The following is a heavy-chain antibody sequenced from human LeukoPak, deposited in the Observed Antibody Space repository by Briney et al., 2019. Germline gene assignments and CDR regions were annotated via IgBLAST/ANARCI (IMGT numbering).Heavy chain of an antibody. Sequence: HPGGSLRLSCAASGFTFDDYAMHWVRQAPGKGLEWVSGISWNSGSIGYADSVKGRFTISRDNAKNSLYLQMNSLRAEDTALYYCAKDRSYYYYYGMDVWGQGTTVTVSS. CDR1: GFTFDDYA. V-gene: IGHV3-9*01. J-gene: IGHJ6*02. CDR2: ISWNSGSI. CDR3: AKDRSYYYYYGMDV.